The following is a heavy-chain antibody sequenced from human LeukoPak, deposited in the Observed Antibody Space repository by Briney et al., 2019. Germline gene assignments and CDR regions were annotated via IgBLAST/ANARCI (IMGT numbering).Heavy chain of an antibody. J-gene: IGHJ4*02. Sequence: GGSLRLSCAASGFTFNSYDMHWVRQTTGRGLERVSGIGTAGDTYSPGSVKGRFTISRENAKNSLYLQMNSLRAGDTAVYYCARADLRGYSLDYWGQGTLVTVSS. CDR1: GFTFNSYD. CDR2: IGTAGDT. V-gene: IGHV3-13*01. D-gene: IGHD5-18*01. CDR3: ARADLRGYSLDY.